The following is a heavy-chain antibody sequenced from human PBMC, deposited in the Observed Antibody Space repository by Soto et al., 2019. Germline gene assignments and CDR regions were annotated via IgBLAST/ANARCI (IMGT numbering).Heavy chain of an antibody. V-gene: IGHV4-4*02. Sequence: SETLSLTCTVPNVSISSSNWLSWVRQSPGKGLEWIGEVAQNGYVGSIPSLKGRLTILLDKPTNRFSLRLTSVTAADTAVYYCARNRLDGYDFDSWGQGILVTVSS. D-gene: IGHD5-12*01. CDR2: VAQNGYV. CDR3: ARNRLDGYDFDS. J-gene: IGHJ4*02. CDR1: NVSISSSNW.